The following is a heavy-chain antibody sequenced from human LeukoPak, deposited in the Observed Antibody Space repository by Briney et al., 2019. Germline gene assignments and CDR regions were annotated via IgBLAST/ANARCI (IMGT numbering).Heavy chain of an antibody. CDR2: IHPGDSDI. J-gene: IGHJ4*02. Sequence: GESLKIPCKASGYIFTNYWIGWVRQMPGKGLEWMGIIHPGDSDIRYRPSFQGQVTISADKSINTAYLQWSSLKASDTAMYFCAKSAYDSHQIDYWGQGTLVTVSS. CDR1: GYIFTNYW. CDR3: AKSAYDSHQIDY. D-gene: IGHD2-8*01. V-gene: IGHV5-51*01.